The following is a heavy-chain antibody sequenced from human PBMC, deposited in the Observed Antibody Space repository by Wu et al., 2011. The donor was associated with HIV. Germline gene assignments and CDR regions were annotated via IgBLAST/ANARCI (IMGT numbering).Heavy chain of an antibody. J-gene: IGHJ4*02. D-gene: IGHD1-1*01. CDR1: GYTFTSYD. Sequence: QVQLVQSGAEVKKPGASVKVSCKASGYTFTSYDINWVRQATGQGLEWMGWMNPNSGNTGYAQKFQGRVTMTRNTSVGTAYMELSSLRSEDTAVYYCARDQATATTGKYDHWGQGTLVTVSS. CDR2: MNPNSGNT. CDR3: ARDQATATTGKYDH. V-gene: IGHV1-8*02.